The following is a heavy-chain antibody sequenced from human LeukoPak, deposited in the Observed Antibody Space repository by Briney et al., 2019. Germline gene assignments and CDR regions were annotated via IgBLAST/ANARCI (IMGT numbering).Heavy chain of an antibody. D-gene: IGHD6-19*01. J-gene: IGHJ4*02. CDR3: AREGFIAVAGRDY. V-gene: IGHV4-39*07. Sequence: SETLSLTCTVSGGSISSSSYYWGWIRQPPGKGLEWIGSIYYSGSTYYNPSLKSRVTISVDTSKNQFSLKLSSVTAADTAVYYCAREGFIAVAGRDYWGQGTLVTVSS. CDR1: GGSISSSSYY. CDR2: IYYSGST.